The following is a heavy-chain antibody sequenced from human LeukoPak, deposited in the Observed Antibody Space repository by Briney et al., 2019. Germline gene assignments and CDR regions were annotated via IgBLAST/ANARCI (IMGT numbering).Heavy chain of an antibody. Sequence: SETLSLTCAVYGGSFSGYYWSWIRQPPGKGLEWIGEINHSGSTNYNPSLKSRVTISVDTSKNQFSLKPSSVTAADTAVYYCARGSSSGWYGYFDLWGRGTLVTVSS. J-gene: IGHJ2*01. V-gene: IGHV4-34*01. CDR1: GGSFSGYY. CDR2: INHSGST. CDR3: ARGSSSGWYGYFDL. D-gene: IGHD6-19*01.